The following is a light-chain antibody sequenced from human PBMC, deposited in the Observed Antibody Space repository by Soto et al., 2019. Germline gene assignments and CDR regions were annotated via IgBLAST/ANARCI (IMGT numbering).Light chain of an antibody. Sequence: QSVLTQPASVSGSPGQSITISCTGTSSDVGGYNYVSWYQQQPGKAPKLMIYEVSNRPSGVSNRFSGSKSGNTASLTISGLQAEDEADYYCSSYASSGTFPYVFGTGTKLTVL. CDR3: SSYASSGTFPYV. CDR2: EVS. CDR1: SSDVGGYNY. V-gene: IGLV2-14*01. J-gene: IGLJ1*01.